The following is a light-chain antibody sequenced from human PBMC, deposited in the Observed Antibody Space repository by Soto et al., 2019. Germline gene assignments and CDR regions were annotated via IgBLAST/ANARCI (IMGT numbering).Light chain of an antibody. J-gene: IGKJ1*01. Sequence: IGMTECPATLSVSPGERAYLSCMASQSVSSDFAWYQQIPGQAPRLFIYGASTRATGIPARFSGSGSGTEFTLTISGLQSEDFAVYYCQQYYKWPWTFGPGTNVDI. CDR2: GAS. V-gene: IGKV3-15*01. CDR1: QSVSSD. CDR3: QQYYKWPWT.